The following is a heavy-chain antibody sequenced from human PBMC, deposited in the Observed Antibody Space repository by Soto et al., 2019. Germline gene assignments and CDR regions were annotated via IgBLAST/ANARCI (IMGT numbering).Heavy chain of an antibody. J-gene: IGHJ4*02. CDR2: ISGSGGST. V-gene: IGHV3-23*01. D-gene: IGHD6-13*01. CDR1: GFTFSSYA. Sequence: EVQLLGSGGGLVQPGGSLRLSCAASGFTFSSYAMSWVRQAPGKGLEWVSTISGSGGSTYYADSVKGRFTISRDKSKNTLYLQMNSLRAEDTAVYYCAQDARVKEDYFDYWGQGTLVTVSS. CDR3: AQDARVKEDYFDY.